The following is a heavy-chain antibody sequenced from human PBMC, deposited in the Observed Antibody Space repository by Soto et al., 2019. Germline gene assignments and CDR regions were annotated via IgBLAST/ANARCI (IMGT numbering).Heavy chain of an antibody. J-gene: IGHJ4*02. Sequence: EVQLVESGGASVQPGGSLRLSCAASGYTFSGYIMIWVRQAPGKGLERVSYISPASSTIYYADSVKGRFTISRDNDKNSVFLQMDSLRGDDTAVYYCARVRGTISTVYYFDYWGQGTLVTVSS. D-gene: IGHD3-9*01. CDR2: ISPASSTI. V-gene: IGHV3-48*01. CDR1: GYTFSGYI. CDR3: ARVRGTISTVYYFDY.